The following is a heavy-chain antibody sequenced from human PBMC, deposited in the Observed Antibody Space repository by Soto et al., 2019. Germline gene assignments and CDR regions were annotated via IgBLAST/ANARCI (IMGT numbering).Heavy chain of an antibody. J-gene: IGHJ4*02. CDR3: ARAQTICGIITVFDY. CDR2: IYYSGST. V-gene: IGHV4-31*03. D-gene: IGHD3-3*01. Sequence: SETLSLTCTVSGGSINSGGYYWIWIRHHPGKGLEWIGYIYYSGSTYYNPSLKSRVTISIDTSKNQFSLKLSSVTAADTAVYYCARAQTICGIITVFDYWGQGTLVTVSS. CDR1: GGSINSGGYY.